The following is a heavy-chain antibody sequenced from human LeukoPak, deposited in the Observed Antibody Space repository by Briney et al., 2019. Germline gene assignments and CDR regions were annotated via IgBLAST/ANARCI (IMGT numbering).Heavy chain of an antibody. J-gene: IGHJ6*04. CDR2: INPNGIST. Sequence: ASVKVSCKASGYIFSNHYIHWVRQAPGQGLEWMGVINPNGISTNYAQMLQGRVTITRDTSTNTDYMELSSLISEDTAVYYCARDLDVWGKGTTVTVSS. CDR3: ARDLDV. V-gene: IGHV1-46*04. CDR1: GYIFSNHY.